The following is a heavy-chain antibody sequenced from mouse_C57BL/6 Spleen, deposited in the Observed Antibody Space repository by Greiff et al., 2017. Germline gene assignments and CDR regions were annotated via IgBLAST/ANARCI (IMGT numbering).Heavy chain of an antibody. D-gene: IGHD1-1*01. Sequence: QVQLQQPGAELVRPGSSVKLSCKASGYTFTSYWMHWVKQRPIQGLEWIGNIDPSDSDTHYNQKFKDKATLTVDKSSSTAYMQLSSLTSEDSAGYYFARSEYGSSKYYAMDYGGQGTSVTVSS. J-gene: IGHJ4*01. V-gene: IGHV1-52*01. CDR2: IDPSDSDT. CDR3: ARSEYGSSKYYAMDY. CDR1: GYTFTSYW.